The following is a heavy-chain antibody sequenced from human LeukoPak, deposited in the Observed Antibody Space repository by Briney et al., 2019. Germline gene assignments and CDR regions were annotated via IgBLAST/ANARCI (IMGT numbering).Heavy chain of an antibody. CDR2: VFNTGTT. CDR3: AKSGDFYFGMDI. CDR1: GGSISSYY. J-gene: IGHJ6*02. D-gene: IGHD2-15*01. V-gene: IGHV4-4*07. Sequence: SETLSLTCSVSGGSISSYYWNWIRKPAGEGLEWIGRVFNTGTTNYNPSLKSRVTMSLDTSKSQFSLSLSSVTAADTAIYWCAKSGDFYFGMDIWGQGTTVTVSS.